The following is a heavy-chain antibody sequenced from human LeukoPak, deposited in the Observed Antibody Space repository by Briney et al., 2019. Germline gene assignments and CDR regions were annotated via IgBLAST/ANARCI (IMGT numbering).Heavy chain of an antibody. J-gene: IGHJ6*03. CDR1: GGSFSGYY. CDR2: INHSGST. V-gene: IGHV4-34*01. D-gene: IGHD4-17*01. CDR3: ARGLTVTTFYYYYYYMDV. Sequence: PSETLSLTCAVYGGSFSGYYWSWIRQPPGKGLEWIGEINHSGSTNYNPSLKSRVTISVDTSKNRFSLKLSSVTAADTAVYYCARGLTVTTFYYYYYYMDVWGKGTTVTVSS.